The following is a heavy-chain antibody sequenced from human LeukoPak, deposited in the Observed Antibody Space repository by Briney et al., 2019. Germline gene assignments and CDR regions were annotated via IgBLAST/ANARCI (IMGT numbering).Heavy chain of an antibody. D-gene: IGHD3-22*01. CDR3: ARPGSSSGYYFDAFDI. V-gene: IGHV1-2*02. CDR2: INPNSGGT. CDR1: GYTFTGYY. Sequence: ASVKVSCKASGYTFTGYYMHWVRQAPGQGLEWMEWINPNSGGTNYAQKFQGRVTMTRDTSISTAYMELSRLRSDDTAVYYCARPGSSSGYYFDAFDIWGQGTMVTVSS. J-gene: IGHJ3*02.